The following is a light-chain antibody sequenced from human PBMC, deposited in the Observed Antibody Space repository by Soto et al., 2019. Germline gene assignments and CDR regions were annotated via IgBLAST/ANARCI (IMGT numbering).Light chain of an antibody. Sequence: QSALTQPPSASGSPGQSVTISCTGTSSDVGGYNYVSWYQQHPGKAPKLMIYEVSKRPSGVPDRFSGSKSGNTPSLTVSGLQVEDEADYYCISYAGSNNFVVFGGGTKRTLL. CDR2: EVS. CDR1: SSDVGGYNY. CDR3: ISYAGSNNFVV. V-gene: IGLV2-8*01. J-gene: IGLJ2*01.